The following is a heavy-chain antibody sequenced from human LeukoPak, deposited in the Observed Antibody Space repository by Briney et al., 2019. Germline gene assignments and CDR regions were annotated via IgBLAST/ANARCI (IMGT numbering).Heavy chain of an antibody. CDR3: ARAKDLTRFDP. V-gene: IGHV4-39*07. CDR1: GGSISSSSYY. J-gene: IGHJ5*02. CDR2: IYYSGST. Sequence: SSETLSLTCTVSGGSISSSSYYWGWIRQPPGKGLEWIGSIYYSGSTYYNPSLKSRVTISVDTSKNQFSLKLSSVTAADTAVYYCARAKDLTRFDPWGQGTLVTVSS. D-gene: IGHD1-1*01.